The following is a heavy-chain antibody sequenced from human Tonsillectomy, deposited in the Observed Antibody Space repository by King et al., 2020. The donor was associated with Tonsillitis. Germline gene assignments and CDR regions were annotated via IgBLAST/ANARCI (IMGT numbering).Heavy chain of an antibody. CDR3: ARYNWNDDGYYYYYYGMDV. Sequence: VQLVESGGGLVKPGGSLRLSCAASGFTFSSYSMNWVRQAPGNGLEWVSSISSSSYIYYADSVKGRFTISRDNAKNSLYLQMNSLRAEDTAVYYCARYNWNDDGYYYYYYGMDVWGQGTTVTVSS. J-gene: IGHJ6*02. V-gene: IGHV3-21*01. CDR1: GFTFSSYS. CDR2: ISSSSYI. D-gene: IGHD1-1*01.